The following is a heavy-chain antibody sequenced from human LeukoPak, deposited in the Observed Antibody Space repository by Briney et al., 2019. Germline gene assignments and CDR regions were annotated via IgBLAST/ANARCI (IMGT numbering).Heavy chain of an antibody. D-gene: IGHD2-2*01. Sequence: GGSLRLSCAASGFTVSSNYMSWVRQAPGKGLEWVSVIYSGGSTYYADSVKGRFTISRDNSKNTLYLQMNSLRAEDTAVYYCARGGRIVVVPAALDYWGQGTLVTVSS. J-gene: IGHJ4*02. CDR3: ARGGRIVVVPAALDY. CDR1: GFTVSSNY. V-gene: IGHV3-53*01. CDR2: IYSGGST.